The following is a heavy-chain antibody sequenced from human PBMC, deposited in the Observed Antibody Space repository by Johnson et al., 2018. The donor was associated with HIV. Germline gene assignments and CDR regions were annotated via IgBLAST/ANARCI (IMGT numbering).Heavy chain of an antibody. CDR2: ISHDGSNK. V-gene: IGHV3-30*18. Sequence: QVQLVESGGGVVQPGRSLRLSCTASGFTFSNYGMHWVRQAPGKGLEWVAVISHDGSNKYYADSVKGRFTISRDNSKNTLYLQMNTLRAEDTALYYCAKELGESEPEGGPSDDEDCGRDYRGQDARGVGGIFDVWGQETMVTVSS. J-gene: IGHJ3*01. D-gene: IGHD3-16*01. CDR1: GFTFSNYG. CDR3: AKELGESEPEGGPSDDEDCGRDYRGQDARGVGGIFDV.